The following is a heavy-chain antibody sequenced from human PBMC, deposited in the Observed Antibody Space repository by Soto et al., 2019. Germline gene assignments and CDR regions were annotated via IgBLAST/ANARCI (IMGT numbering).Heavy chain of an antibody. D-gene: IGHD3-9*01. V-gene: IGHV1-69*02. CDR1: GGTFSSYT. Sequence: SVKVSCKASGGTFSSYTISWVRQAPGQGLEWMGRIIPILGIANYAQKFQGRVTITADKSTSTAYMELSSLRSEDTAVYYCARGAYDYDILTGYVYSHRTLEYWG. J-gene: IGHJ4*01. CDR2: IIPILGIA. CDR3: ARGAYDYDILTGYVYSHRTLEY.